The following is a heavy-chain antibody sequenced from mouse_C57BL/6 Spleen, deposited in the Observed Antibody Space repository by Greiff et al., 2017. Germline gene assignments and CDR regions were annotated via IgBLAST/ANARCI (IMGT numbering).Heavy chain of an antibody. V-gene: IGHV1-55*01. D-gene: IGHD1-1*01. Sequence: QVQLKQPGAELVKPGASVKMSCKASGYTFTSYWITWVKQRPGQGLEWIGDIYPGSGSTNYNEKFKSKATLTVDTSSSTAYMQLSSLTSEDSAVYYCASPYYGSSSWYFDVWGTGTTVTVSS. CDR3: ASPYYGSSSWYFDV. CDR2: IYPGSGST. J-gene: IGHJ1*03. CDR1: GYTFTSYW.